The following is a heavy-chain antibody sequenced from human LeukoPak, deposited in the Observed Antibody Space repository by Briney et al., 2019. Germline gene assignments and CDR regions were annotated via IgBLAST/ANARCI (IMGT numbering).Heavy chain of an antibody. CDR3: ARSSDFWSGYYAA. CDR2: MNPNSGNT. D-gene: IGHD3-3*01. V-gene: IGHV1-8*01. J-gene: IGHJ5*02. Sequence: GASVKVSCKASGYTFTSYDINWVRQATGQGFEWMGWMNPNSGNTGYAQKFQGRVTMTRNTSISTAYMELSSLRSEDTAVYYCARSSDFWSGYYAAWGQGTLVTVSS. CDR1: GYTFTSYD.